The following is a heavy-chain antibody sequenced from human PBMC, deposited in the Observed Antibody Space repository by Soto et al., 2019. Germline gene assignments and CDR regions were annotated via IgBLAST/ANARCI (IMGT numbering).Heavy chain of an antibody. Sequence: LSFSASGFTFSSYDMHWVRQGTGKGLEWVSAIGTTGDTYYAGSVKGRFTISRENAKNSLYLQMNSLRAGDTAIYFCARAIGPTLFNCWGQGTLVNVSS. CDR1: GFTFSSYD. V-gene: IGHV3-13*04. J-gene: IGHJ4*02. CDR2: IGTTGDT. CDR3: ARAIGPTLFNC. D-gene: IGHD3-22*01.